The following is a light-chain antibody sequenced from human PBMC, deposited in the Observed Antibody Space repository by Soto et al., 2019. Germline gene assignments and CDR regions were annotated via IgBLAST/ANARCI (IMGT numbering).Light chain of an antibody. Sequence: QSALTQPRSVSGPPGQSVSISCSGTSSDVGTYNYVSWYQQHPGKAPKLMIYDVSKRPSGGPDRFSGSKSGNTASLTISGLQAEDEADYYCCSYAGGYTHAVFGGGTK. CDR3: CSYAGGYTHAV. CDR2: DVS. CDR1: SSDVGTYNY. J-gene: IGLJ2*01. V-gene: IGLV2-11*01.